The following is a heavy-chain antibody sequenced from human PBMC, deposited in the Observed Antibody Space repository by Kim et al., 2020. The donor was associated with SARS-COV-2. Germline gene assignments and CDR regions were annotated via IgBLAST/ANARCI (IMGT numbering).Heavy chain of an antibody. J-gene: IGHJ4*02. CDR1: GFTFSSYA. D-gene: IGHD6-19*01. CDR3: AKGAGGWYGTGTPVDY. V-gene: IGHV3-33*06. CDR2: ICYDGSNK. Sequence: GGSLRLSCAASGFTFSSYAMHWVRQAPGKGLEWVAVICYDGSNKYYADSVKGRFTISRDNSKNTLYLQMNSLRAEDTAVYYCAKGAGGWYGTGTPVDYWGQGTLVTVSS.